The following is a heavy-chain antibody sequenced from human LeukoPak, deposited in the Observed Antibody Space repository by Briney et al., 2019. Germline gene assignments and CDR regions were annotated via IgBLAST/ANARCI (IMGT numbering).Heavy chain of an antibody. Sequence: PGGSLRLSCVASGVTVSNNYMYWVRQAPGKGLEWVSLIYSGGGTSYADSVKGRFTISRYASKNTVYLQMNSLRPEDTAIYYCAKESWIAAAAPDYWGQGTLVTVSS. J-gene: IGHJ4*02. CDR1: GVTVSNNY. CDR3: AKESWIAAAAPDY. CDR2: IYSGGGT. V-gene: IGHV3-53*01. D-gene: IGHD6-13*01.